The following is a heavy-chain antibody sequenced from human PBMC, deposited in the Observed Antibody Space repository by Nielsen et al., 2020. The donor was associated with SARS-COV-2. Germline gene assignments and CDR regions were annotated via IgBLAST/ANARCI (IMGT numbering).Heavy chain of an antibody. CDR1: GFTFSSYI. Sequence: GESLKISCAASGFTFSSYIMYWVRQAPGKGLEWVAKINPDGTEKNYVDSVKGRFTISRDNAKNSLSLQMSTLRVEDTAVYYCARVDSTRVFAILHWFDPWGQGTLVTVSS. D-gene: IGHD2-21*01. J-gene: IGHJ5*02. V-gene: IGHV3-7*03. CDR2: INPDGTEK. CDR3: ARVDSTRVFAILHWFDP.